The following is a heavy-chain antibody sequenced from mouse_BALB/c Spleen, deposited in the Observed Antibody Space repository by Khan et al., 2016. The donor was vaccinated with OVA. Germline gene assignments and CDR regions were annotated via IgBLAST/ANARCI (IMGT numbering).Heavy chain of an antibody. V-gene: IGHV1S56*01. Sequence: QVQLQQSGPELVKPGASVRISCKASGYTFTTYYIHWVRQRPGQGLEWIGWIYPGNTNTKYNERIKGKATLTADKSSSTAYIHLSSLTSEDSAVYFCARDDYFVGDAMDYWGQGTSVTVSS. D-gene: IGHD2-4*01. CDR3: ARDDYFVGDAMDY. J-gene: IGHJ4*01. CDR1: GYTFTTYY. CDR2: IYPGNTNT.